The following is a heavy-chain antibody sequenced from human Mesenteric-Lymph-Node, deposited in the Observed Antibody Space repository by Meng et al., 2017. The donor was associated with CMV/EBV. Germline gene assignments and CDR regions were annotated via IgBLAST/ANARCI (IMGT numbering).Heavy chain of an antibody. D-gene: IGHD1-26*01. Sequence: ASLRVSCKASGDTFTGYYMHWVRQAPGRWIEWMGWINHNSGGTNYAQKFQGRITMTRDTSNSTAYMELSSLRSDDTAVYYCARGVWELLADYWGQGTLVTVSS. CDR2: INHNSGGT. J-gene: IGHJ4*02. CDR3: ARGVWELLADY. CDR1: GDTFTGYY. V-gene: IGHV1-2*02.